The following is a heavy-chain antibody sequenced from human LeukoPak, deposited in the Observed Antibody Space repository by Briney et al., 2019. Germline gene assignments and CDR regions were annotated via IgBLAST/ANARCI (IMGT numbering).Heavy chain of an antibody. CDR3: ARQLGSWTGFDI. D-gene: IGHD3/OR15-3a*01. V-gene: IGHV5-51*01. Sequence: GEPLKISGKGSGYSFTIFWVGWVREMPGKGLEWMGIFYPGGSDTSYSPSFQGHVTISADKYISTADLQWTSLKAADTAMYYCARQLGSWTGFDIWGQGTMVTVSS. CDR1: GYSFTIFW. J-gene: IGHJ3*02. CDR2: FYPGGSDT.